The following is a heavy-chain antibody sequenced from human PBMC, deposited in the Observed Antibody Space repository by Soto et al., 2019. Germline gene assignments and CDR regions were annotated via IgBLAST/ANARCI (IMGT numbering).Heavy chain of an antibody. V-gene: IGHV4-4*02. CDR1: GDSINNSHW. Sequence: QVQLQESGPGLVQPSGTLSLTCAVSGDSINNSHWWSWVRQTPGKGLEWIGETYHSGTTNYKPSPNTPVTISIYKSQNQSSLKMNSVTAAATAVYYCTREVNSSPARGPNWYYTWGQGTLVTVSS. CDR3: TREVNSSPARGPNWYYT. J-gene: IGHJ5*02. CDR2: TYHSGTT. D-gene: IGHD6-13*01.